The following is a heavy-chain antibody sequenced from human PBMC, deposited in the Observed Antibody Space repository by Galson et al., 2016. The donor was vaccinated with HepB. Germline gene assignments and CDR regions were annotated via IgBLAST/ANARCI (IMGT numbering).Heavy chain of an antibody. J-gene: IGHJ6*02. CDR2: ISGNGLSA. CDR3: GKDRGYSYYYYGMDV. D-gene: IGHD3-10*01. CDR1: EFTFISFA. V-gene: IGHV3-23*01. Sequence: SLRLSCAASEFTFISFAMNWVRQTPGRGLEWVAGISGNGLSAYYADFVEGRFTISRDNSKNILYLQLTSLRAEDTAVFYCGKDRGYSYYYYGMDVWGPGTTVIVSS.